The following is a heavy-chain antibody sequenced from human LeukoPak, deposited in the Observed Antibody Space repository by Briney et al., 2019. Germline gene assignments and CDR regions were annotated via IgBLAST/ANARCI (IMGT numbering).Heavy chain of an antibody. V-gene: IGHV6-1*01. Sequence: SQTLSLTCAISGDSVSINSAAWNWIRQSPSRDLEWLGRTYQRSKWYNDYAGAVKSRITINPDISNNQFSLQLHSVPPEDTAVYSCPRSHSPYSSGWYFAYWGQGTLVTVSS. J-gene: IGHJ4*02. D-gene: IGHD6-19*01. CDR1: GDSVSINSAA. CDR3: PRSHSPYSSGWYFAY. CDR2: TYQRSKWYN.